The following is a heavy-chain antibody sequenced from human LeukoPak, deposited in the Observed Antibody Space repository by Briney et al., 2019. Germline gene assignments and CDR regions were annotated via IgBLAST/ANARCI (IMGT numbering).Heavy chain of an antibody. CDR1: GGSISSGSYY. J-gene: IGHJ3*02. Sequence: PSQTLSLTCTVSGGSISSGSYYWSWIRQPAGKGLEWIGYIYYSGRTNYNPSLKSRVTISVDTSKNQFSLELSSVTAADTAVYFCARGPYSYDSSGAFDIWGQGTMVTVSS. CDR2: IYYSGRT. V-gene: IGHV4-61*10. CDR3: ARGPYSYDSSGAFDI. D-gene: IGHD3-22*01.